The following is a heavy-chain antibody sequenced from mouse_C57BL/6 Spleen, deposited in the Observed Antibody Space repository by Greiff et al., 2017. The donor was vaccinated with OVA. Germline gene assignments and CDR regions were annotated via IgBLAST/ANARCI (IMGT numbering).Heavy chain of an antibody. V-gene: IGHV1-26*01. J-gene: IGHJ1*03. CDR3: ARWSSPSLTTVVDV. D-gene: IGHD1-1*01. Sequence: VQLQQSGPELVKPGASVKISCKASGYTFTDYYMNWVKQSHGKSLEWIGDINPNNGGTSYNQKFKGKATLTVDKSSSTAYMELRSLTSEDSAVYDCARWSSPSLTTVVDVWGTGTTVTVSS. CDR1: GYTFTDYY. CDR2: INPNNGGT.